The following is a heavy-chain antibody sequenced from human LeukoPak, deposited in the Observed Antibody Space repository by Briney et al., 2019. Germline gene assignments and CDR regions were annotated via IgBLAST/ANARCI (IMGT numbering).Heavy chain of an antibody. CDR1: GFTFSSYS. CDR3: ARDLTTVTDYYGMDV. Sequence: GGSLRLSCAASGFTFSSYSMNWVRHAPGKGLEWVSSISSSSSYIYYADSVKGRFTISRDNAKNSLYLQMNSLRAEDTAVYYCARDLTTVTDYYGMDVWGQGTTVTVSS. CDR2: ISSSSSYI. D-gene: IGHD4-17*01. J-gene: IGHJ6*02. V-gene: IGHV3-21*01.